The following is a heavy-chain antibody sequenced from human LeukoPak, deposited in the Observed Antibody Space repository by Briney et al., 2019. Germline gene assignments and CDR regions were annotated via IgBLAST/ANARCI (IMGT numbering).Heavy chain of an antibody. V-gene: IGHV1-69*05. CDR1: GGTFSSYA. CDR2: IIPIFGTA. Sequence: ASVKVSRKASGGTFSSYAISWVRQAPGQGLEWMGRIIPIFGTANYAQKFQGRVTITTDESTSTAYMELSSLRSEDTAVYYCARASVLEGVVIGNWFDPWGQGTLVTVSS. J-gene: IGHJ5*02. CDR3: ARASVLEGVVIGNWFDP. D-gene: IGHD3-3*01.